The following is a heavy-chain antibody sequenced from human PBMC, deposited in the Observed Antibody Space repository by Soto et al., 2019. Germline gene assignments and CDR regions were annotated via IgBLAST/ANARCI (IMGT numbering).Heavy chain of an antibody. CDR2: ISSSSSYI. J-gene: IGHJ3*02. V-gene: IGHV3-21*01. D-gene: IGHD4-17*01. Sequence: PGGSLRLSCAASGFTFSSYSMNWVRQAPGKGLEWVSSISSSSSYIYYADSVKGRFTISRDNAKNSLYLQMNSLRAEDTAVYYCARVWYFWSGDYVRDAFDIWGQGTMVTVSS. CDR3: ARVWYFWSGDYVRDAFDI. CDR1: GFTFSSYS.